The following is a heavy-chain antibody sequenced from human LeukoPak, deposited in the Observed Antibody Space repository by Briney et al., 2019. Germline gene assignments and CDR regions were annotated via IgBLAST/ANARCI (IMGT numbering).Heavy chain of an antibody. CDR1: GLTFSDYY. V-gene: IGHV3-11*01. J-gene: IGHJ2*01. Sequence: GGSLRLSCAASGLTFSDYYMSWIRQAPGKGLEWVSYISSSGSTIYYADSVKGRFTISRDNAKNSLYLQMNSLRAEDTAVYYCASPVDASYWYFDLWGRGTLVTVSS. CDR3: ASPVDASYWYFDL. CDR2: ISSSGSTI.